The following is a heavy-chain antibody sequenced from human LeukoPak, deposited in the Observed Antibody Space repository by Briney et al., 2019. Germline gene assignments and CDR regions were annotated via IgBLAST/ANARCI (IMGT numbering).Heavy chain of an antibody. CDR3: AIGRYCSSTSCYAPNWFDP. D-gene: IGHD2-2*01. CDR2: ISSSSSYI. J-gene: IGHJ5*02. CDR1: GFTFSSYS. V-gene: IGHV3-21*01. Sequence: GGSLRLSCAAPGFTFSSYSMNWVRQAPGKGLEWVSSISSSSSYIYYADSVKGRFTISRDNAKNSLCLQMNSLRAEDTAVYYCAIGRYCSSTSCYAPNWFDPWGQGTLVTVSS.